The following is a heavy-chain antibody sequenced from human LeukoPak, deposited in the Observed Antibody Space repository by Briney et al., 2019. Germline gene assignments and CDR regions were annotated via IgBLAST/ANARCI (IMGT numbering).Heavy chain of an antibody. Sequence: PGGSLRLSCAASGFTFSSYGMHWVRQAPGKGLEWVAFIRYDGSNKYYADSVKGRFTISRDNSKNTLYLQMNSLRAEDTAVYYCAKDHPYDSSGYYLDYWGQGTLVTVSS. J-gene: IGHJ4*02. CDR1: GFTFSSYG. CDR2: IRYDGSNK. CDR3: AKDHPYDSSGYYLDY. D-gene: IGHD3-22*01. V-gene: IGHV3-30*02.